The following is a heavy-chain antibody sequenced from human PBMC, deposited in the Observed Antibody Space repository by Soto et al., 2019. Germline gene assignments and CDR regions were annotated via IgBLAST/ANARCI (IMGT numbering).Heavy chain of an antibody. CDR1: GFTFSSYA. CDR3: AKVPFLKYEKLDY. Sequence: GGSLRLSCAVSGFTFSSYAMNWVRQAPGKGLEWVSGISSSGISTYYADSVKGRFTISRDNSKNTLYLQMNSLRAEDTAVYYCAKVPFLKYEKLDYWGQGNLVTVSS. J-gene: IGHJ4*02. D-gene: IGHD2-2*01. V-gene: IGHV3-23*01. CDR2: ISSSGIST.